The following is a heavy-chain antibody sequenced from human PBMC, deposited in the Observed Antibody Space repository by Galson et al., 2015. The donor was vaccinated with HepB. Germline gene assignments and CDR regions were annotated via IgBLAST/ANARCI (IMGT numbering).Heavy chain of an antibody. Sequence: SLRLSCAASGFPFFTYAMIWVRQAPGKGLEWVSTISGSGSSTYYADSVRGRFTMSRDNSRNSVFLQMNSLRGDDTAVYYCATNWMKVAVGDYWGQGTPVTVSS. J-gene: IGHJ4*02. CDR1: GFPFFTYA. V-gene: IGHV3-23*01. CDR3: ATNWMKVAVGDY. D-gene: IGHD1-1*01. CDR2: ISGSGSST.